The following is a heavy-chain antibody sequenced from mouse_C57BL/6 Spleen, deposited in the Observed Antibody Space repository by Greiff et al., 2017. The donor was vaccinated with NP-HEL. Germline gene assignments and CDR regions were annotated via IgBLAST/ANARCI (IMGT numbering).Heavy chain of an antibody. J-gene: IGHJ2*01. CDR1: GYTFTSYW. Sequence: QVQLQQPGAELVKPGASVKLSCKASGYTFTSYWMHWVKQRPGQGLEWIGMIHPNSGSTNYNEKFKSKATLTVDKSSSTAYMQLSSLTSEDSAVYYCARGLLRASYYFDYWGQGTTLTVSS. V-gene: IGHV1-64*01. CDR2: IHPNSGST. D-gene: IGHD1-1*01. CDR3: ARGLLRASYYFDY.